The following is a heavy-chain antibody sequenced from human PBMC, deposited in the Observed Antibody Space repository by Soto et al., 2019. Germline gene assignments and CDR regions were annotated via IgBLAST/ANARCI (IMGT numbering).Heavy chain of an antibody. CDR3: ARPGRNFWSGRYFFDF. J-gene: IGHJ4*02. V-gene: IGHV3-30*03. D-gene: IGHD3-3*01. CDR2: ISYDGSDSLDGSHK. Sequence: QVQLVESGGGVVQPGESLRLSCAASGFAFSSYGMHWVRQAPGKGLERVAVISYDGSDSLDGSHKYYADSVSGRFTISRDTSKNTLYLQMNSLRAEDTAVYFCARPGRNFWSGRYFFDFWGQGTLVTVSS. CDR1: GFAFSSYG.